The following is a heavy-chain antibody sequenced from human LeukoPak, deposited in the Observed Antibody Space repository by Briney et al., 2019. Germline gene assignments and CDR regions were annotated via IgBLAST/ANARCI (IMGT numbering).Heavy chain of an antibody. V-gene: IGHV1-24*01. Sequence: ASVEVSCKVSGYILTELSMHWVRQAPGKGLEWMGSFDPKDGETIYAQKFQGRVTMTEDTSTDTAYMELSSLRSEDTAVYYCATELFRDSSGYYYMGGFDYWGQGTLVTVSS. CDR3: ATELFRDSSGYYYMGGFDY. CDR1: GYILTELS. CDR2: FDPKDGET. D-gene: IGHD3-22*01. J-gene: IGHJ4*02.